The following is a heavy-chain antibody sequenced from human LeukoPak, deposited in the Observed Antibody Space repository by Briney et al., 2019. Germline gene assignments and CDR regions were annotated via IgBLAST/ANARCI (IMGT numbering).Heavy chain of an antibody. CDR3: ARSVYSYYANWFDP. CDR1: GFAFSSYR. D-gene: IGHD4-11*01. CDR2: INSDGSST. Sequence: PGGSLRLSCAASGFAFSSYRMHWVRQAPGKGLVWVSRINSDGSSTTYADSVQGRFTISRDNAKNTLYLQMNSLRADDTAVYYCARSVYSYYANWFDPWGQGTLVTVSS. J-gene: IGHJ5*02. V-gene: IGHV3-74*01.